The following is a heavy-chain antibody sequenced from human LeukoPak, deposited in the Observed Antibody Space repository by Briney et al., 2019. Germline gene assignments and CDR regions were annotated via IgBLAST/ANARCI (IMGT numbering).Heavy chain of an antibody. V-gene: IGHV1-2*02. CDR2: INPNSGGT. D-gene: IGHD4-17*01. CDR3: ARGATVTRYYYYYYYMDV. J-gene: IGHJ6*03. Sequence: ASVKVSCKASGYAFTGYYMHWVRQAPGQGLEWMGWINPNSGGTNYAQKFQGRVTMTRDTSISTAYMELSRLRSDDTAVYYCARGATVTRYYYYYYYMDVWGKGNTVTVSS. CDR1: GYAFTGYY.